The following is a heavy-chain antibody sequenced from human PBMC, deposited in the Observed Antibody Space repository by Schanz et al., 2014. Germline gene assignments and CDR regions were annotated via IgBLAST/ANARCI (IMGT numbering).Heavy chain of an antibody. CDR1: GFSFSDYY. V-gene: IGHV3-11*03. CDR2: INTGSNYI. J-gene: IGHJ4*02. D-gene: IGHD6-19*01. CDR3: AASSGWHPSTDY. Sequence: QVHLLESGGGLVEPGGSLRLSCAASGFSFSDYYMSWIRQAPGKGLEWISFINTGSNYINYADSVKGRFTISRDNAKSSLYLQMNRLRVEDTAVYYCAASSGWHPSTDYWGQGTLVNVSS.